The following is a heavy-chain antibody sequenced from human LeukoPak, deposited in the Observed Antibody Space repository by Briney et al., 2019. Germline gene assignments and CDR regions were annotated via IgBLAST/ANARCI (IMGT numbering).Heavy chain of an antibody. CDR2: IYTSGST. V-gene: IGHV4-4*07. J-gene: IGHJ4*02. Sequence: PSETLSLTCTVSGGSISSYYWSWIRQPAGKGLEWSGRIYTSGSTNYNPSLKSPVTMSVGTSKNQFSMMLSSVTAADTAVYYCARDGGRYCSSPSCYYFDYWGQGTLVTVSS. CDR1: GGSISSYY. CDR3: ARDGGRYCSSPSCYYFDY. D-gene: IGHD2-2*01.